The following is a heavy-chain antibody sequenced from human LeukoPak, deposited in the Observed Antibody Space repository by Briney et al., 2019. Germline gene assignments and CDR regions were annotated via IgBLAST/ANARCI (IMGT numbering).Heavy chain of an antibody. V-gene: IGHV4-59*08. CDR2: IYNSGST. D-gene: IGHD4-23*01. J-gene: IGHJ3*02. Sequence: SETLSLTCTISGGSISSYYWSWIRQPPGKGLEWIGYIYNSGSTNYNPSLKSRVTISVDTSKNQFSLKLSSVTAADTAVYYCATDSTMTTVVGDAFDIWGQGTMVTVSS. CDR3: ATDSTMTTVVGDAFDI. CDR1: GGSISSYY.